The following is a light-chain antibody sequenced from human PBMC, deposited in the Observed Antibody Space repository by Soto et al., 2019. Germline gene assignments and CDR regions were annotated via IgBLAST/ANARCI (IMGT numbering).Light chain of an antibody. CDR3: QQYDNLVT. CDR1: QDISNY. Sequence: IQMTQSPSSLSASVGDRVNITCQASQDISNYLNWYQQKPGKAPKLLIYDASNLETGVPSRFSGSGSGTAFTFTISSLQAEDIATYYCQQYDNLVTFGHGTKVDIK. CDR2: DAS. V-gene: IGKV1-33*01. J-gene: IGKJ3*01.